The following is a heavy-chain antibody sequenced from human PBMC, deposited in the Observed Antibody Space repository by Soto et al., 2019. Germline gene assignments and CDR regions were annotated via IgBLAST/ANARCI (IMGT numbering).Heavy chain of an antibody. CDR2: ISGSGGST. V-gene: IGHV3-23*01. D-gene: IGHD5-18*01. CDR3: AEPSGGGYSYGYFDY. CDR1: GFTFSSYA. J-gene: IGHJ4*02. Sequence: GGSLRLSCAASGFTFSSYAMSWVRQAPGKGLEWVSAISGSGGSTYYADSVKGRFTISRDNSKNTLYLQMNSLRAEDTAVYYCAEPSGGGYSYGYFDYWGQGTLVTVSS.